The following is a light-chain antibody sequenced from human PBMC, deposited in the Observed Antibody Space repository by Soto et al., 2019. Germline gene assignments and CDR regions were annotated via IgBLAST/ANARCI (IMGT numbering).Light chain of an antibody. J-gene: IGLJ1*01. CDR2: DVS. CDR3: CSYAGTYTYF. V-gene: IGLV2-11*01. Sequence: QSVLTQPRSVSGSPGQSVTISCTGTSSGVGGYNYVSWYQQHPGKAPKLMIYDVSQRPSGVPDRFSGSISGNTASLTISGLQAEDEADYYCCSYAGTYTYFFGTGTKVTVL. CDR1: SSGVGGYNY.